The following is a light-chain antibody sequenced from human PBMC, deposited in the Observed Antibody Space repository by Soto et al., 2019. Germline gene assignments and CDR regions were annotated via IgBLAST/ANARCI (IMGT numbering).Light chain of an antibody. CDR2: DAS. CDR3: QQRTDWPLT. CDR1: QSVGSY. V-gene: IGKV3-11*01. J-gene: IGKJ4*01. Sequence: ETVLTQSPATLSLSPGQRATFSCRASQSVGSYLAWYQQKPGQAPRLLIYDASNRATGIPARFSGSWSGTDFILTITSLEPEDFAVYFCQQRTDWPLTFGGGTKLEI.